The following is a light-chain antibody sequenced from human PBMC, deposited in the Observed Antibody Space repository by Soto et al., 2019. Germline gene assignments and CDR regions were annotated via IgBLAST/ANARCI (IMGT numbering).Light chain of an antibody. V-gene: IGKV3-11*01. J-gene: IGKJ2*01. Sequence: EIVLTQSPATLSLSPGERATLSCRASQSVSSYVAWYQQKPGQAPRLLIYDASNRATGIPARFSGSGSGTDFTLTISGLESEDFAVYYCQQRSNWPPYTFGQGTKLEIK. CDR3: QQRSNWPPYT. CDR1: QSVSSY. CDR2: DAS.